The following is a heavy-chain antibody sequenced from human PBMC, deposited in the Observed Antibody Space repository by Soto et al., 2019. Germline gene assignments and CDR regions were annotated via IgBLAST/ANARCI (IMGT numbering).Heavy chain of an antibody. CDR3: AREGGKIGNDYFDY. V-gene: IGHV3-7*01. Sequence: GGSLRLSCAASGFTFSSYWMSWVRQAPGKGLEWVANIKQDGSEKYYVDSVKGRFTISRDNAKNSLYLQMNSLRAEDTAVYYCAREGGKIGNDYFDYWGQGTLVTVSS. J-gene: IGHJ4*02. CDR1: GFTFSSYW. CDR2: IKQDGSEK. D-gene: IGHD1-1*01.